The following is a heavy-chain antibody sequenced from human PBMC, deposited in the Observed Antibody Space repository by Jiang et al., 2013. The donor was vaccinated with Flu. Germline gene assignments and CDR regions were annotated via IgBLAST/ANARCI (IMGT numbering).Heavy chain of an antibody. CDR3: ARHSGGYYENFFDY. CDR1: GVSISDTNW. D-gene: IGHD3-22*01. Sequence: GLVKPSGTLSLTCAVSGVSISDTNWWSWVRQPQARGLDWIGEVSQSGTANYNPSLKRRVSISVDKSKNQLSLILKSVTAADTAVYFCARHSGGYYENFFDYWGQGSRVTVSS. J-gene: IGHJ4*02. CDR2: VSQSGTA. V-gene: IGHV4-4*02.